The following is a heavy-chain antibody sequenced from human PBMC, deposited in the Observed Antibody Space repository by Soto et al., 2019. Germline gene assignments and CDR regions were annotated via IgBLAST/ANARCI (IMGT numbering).Heavy chain of an antibody. V-gene: IGHV3-23*01. CDR3: ANGPENYCTTGACYTGLDY. CDR1: GVPFSSYV. J-gene: IGHJ4*02. CDR2: ISGSGGST. D-gene: IGHD2-8*01. Sequence: GGSLRLSCAASGVPFSSYVMSWVRQAPGKGLEWVSAISGSGGSTYYADSVKCRFSISRDNSKNTLYLQINSLNAEDTAVYSCANGPENYCTTGACYTGLDYWGQGTLVTVSS.